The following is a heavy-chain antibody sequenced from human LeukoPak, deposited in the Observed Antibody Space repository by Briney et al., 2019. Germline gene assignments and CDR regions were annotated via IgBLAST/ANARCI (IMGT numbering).Heavy chain of an antibody. V-gene: IGHV3-11*04. D-gene: IGHD6-19*01. CDR1: GFTFSDYY. J-gene: IGHJ6*02. CDR3: ARGLSSGWPADGMDV. CDR2: ISSSGSTI. Sequence: KAGGSLRLSCAASGFTFSDYYTSWIRQAPGKGLEWVSYISSSGSTIYYADSVKGRFTISRENAKNALYLQMNSLRAGDTAVYYCARGLSSGWPADGMDVWGQGTTVTVSS.